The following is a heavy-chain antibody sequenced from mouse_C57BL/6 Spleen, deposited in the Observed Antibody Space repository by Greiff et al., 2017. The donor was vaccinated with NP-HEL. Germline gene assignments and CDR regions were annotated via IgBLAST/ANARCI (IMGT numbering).Heavy chain of an antibody. V-gene: IGHV7-3*01. CDR1: GFTFTDYY. Sequence: EVKLVESGGGLVQPGGSLSLSCAASGFTFTDYYMSWVRQPPGKALEWMGFIRHKANGYTTAYSVTVKGRFTISRDNSQSILYLQMNALRAEDSATYDCASLYYDYDVNYFDYWGQGTTLTVSS. CDR2: IRHKANGYTT. J-gene: IGHJ2*01. CDR3: ASLYYDYDVNYFDY. D-gene: IGHD2-4*01.